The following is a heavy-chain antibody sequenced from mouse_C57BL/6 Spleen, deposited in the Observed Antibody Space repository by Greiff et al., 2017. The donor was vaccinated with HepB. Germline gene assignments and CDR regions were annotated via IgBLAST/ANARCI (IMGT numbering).Heavy chain of an antibody. D-gene: IGHD1-1*02. CDR1: GYAFTSYW. V-gene: IGHV1-61*01. J-gene: IGHJ3*01. Sequence: QVQLQQSGAELVRPGTSVKLSCKASGYAFTSYWIEWVKQRPGQGLEWIGNIYPADCDTHYNQKFKDKATLTVDKSSSTAYMQLSSRTSEDSAVYYCARSGGRFLQFAYWGHGTIVTVSS. CDR3: ARSGGRFLQFAY. CDR2: IYPADCDT.